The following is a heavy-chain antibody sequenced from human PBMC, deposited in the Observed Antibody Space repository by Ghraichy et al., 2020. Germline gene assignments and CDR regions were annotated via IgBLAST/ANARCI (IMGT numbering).Heavy chain of an antibody. V-gene: IGHV3-23*01. D-gene: IGHD3-22*01. J-gene: IGHJ4*02. Sequence: GGSLRLSCAASGFTFSSYAMSWVRQAPGKGLEWVSAISGSGGSTYYADSVKGRFTISRDNSKNTLYLQMNSLRAEDTAVYYCAKRQMAYYYDSSGYSYFDYWGQGTLVTVSS. CDR2: ISGSGGST. CDR3: AKRQMAYYYDSSGYSYFDY. CDR1: GFTFSSYA.